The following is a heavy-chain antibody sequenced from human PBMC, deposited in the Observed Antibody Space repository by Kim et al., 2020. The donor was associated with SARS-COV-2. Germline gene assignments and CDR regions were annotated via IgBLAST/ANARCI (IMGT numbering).Heavy chain of an antibody. V-gene: IGHV4-34*01. CDR3: ARLFGHYGDPNCFDP. Sequence: SETLSLTCAVYGGSFSGYYWSWIRQPPGKGLEWIGEINHSGSTNYNPSLKSRVTISVDTSKNQFSLKLSSVTAADTAVYYCARLFGHYGDPNCFDPWGQGTLVTVSS. J-gene: IGHJ5*02. CDR2: INHSGST. D-gene: IGHD4-17*01. CDR1: GGSFSGYY.